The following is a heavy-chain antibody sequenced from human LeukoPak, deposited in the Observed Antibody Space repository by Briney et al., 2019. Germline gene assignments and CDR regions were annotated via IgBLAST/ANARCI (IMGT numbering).Heavy chain of an antibody. J-gene: IGHJ4*02. CDR3: ARDSHYGYSSSWYHLVHIDY. CDR2: ISSRSSYI. CDR1: GFTFSNYS. D-gene: IGHD6-13*01. Sequence: GGSLRLSCAASGFTFSNYSMNWARQAPGKGLEWVSSISSRSSYIYYADSVKGRFTISRDNAKNSLYLQLNSLRAEDTAVYYCARDSHYGYSSSWYHLVHIDYWGQGTLVTVSS. V-gene: IGHV3-21*01.